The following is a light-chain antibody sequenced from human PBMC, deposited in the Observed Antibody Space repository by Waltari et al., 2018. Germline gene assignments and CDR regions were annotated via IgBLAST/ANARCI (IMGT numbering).Light chain of an antibody. CDR1: QSVSTF. J-gene: IGKJ5*01. CDR3: QQGCTWHPVT. Sequence: EVLLTQSPATLSLSPGERATLSCRASQSVSTFLAWSQQKPGQAPRLLISGAFNRAPGSPARFSGRGSGTDFTLTISSLEPEDFALYYGQQGCTWHPVTFGQGTRLEIK. CDR2: GAF. V-gene: IGKV3-11*01.